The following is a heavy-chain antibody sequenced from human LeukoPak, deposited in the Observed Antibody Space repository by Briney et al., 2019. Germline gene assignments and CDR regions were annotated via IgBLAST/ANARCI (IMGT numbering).Heavy chain of an antibody. J-gene: IGHJ3*02. D-gene: IGHD6-13*01. V-gene: IGHV4-34*01. CDR1: GGSFSGYY. CDR2: INHSGST. CDR3: ARGPGSSSIDAFDI. Sequence: PSETLSLTCAVYGGSFSGYYWSWIRQPPGKGLEWIGEINHSGSTNYNPSLKSRVTISVDTSKNQFSLKLSSVTAADTAVYYCARGPGSSSIDAFDIWGQGTMVTVSS.